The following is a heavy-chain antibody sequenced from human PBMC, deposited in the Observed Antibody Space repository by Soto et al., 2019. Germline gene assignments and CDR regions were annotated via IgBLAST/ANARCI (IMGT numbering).Heavy chain of an antibody. V-gene: IGHV1-18*01. J-gene: IGHJ4*02. CDR1: GYTFTSYG. Sequence: QVQLVQSGAEVKKPGASVKVSCKASGYTFTSYGISWVRQAPGQGLEWMGWISAYNGNTNYAQKLQGRVTMTTDTSTSTAYMELRSLRSDDTAVYYCARAEGYVPAKDLDKNFDYWGQGTLVTVSS. CDR2: ISAYNGNT. CDR3: ARAEGYVPAKDLDKNFDY. D-gene: IGHD5-12*01.